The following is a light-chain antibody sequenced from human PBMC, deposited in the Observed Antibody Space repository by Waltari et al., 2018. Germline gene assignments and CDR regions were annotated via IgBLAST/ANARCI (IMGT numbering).Light chain of an antibody. CDR3: QSYDSSLGGSV. J-gene: IGLJ2*01. CDR1: SPTIGAGYE. V-gene: IGLV1-40*01. CDR2: GNS. Sequence: QSVLTQPPSVSGAPGQRVTISCPGSSPTIGAGYEVTWYQQLPGKVPKLLIYGNSNRPSGVPDRISGSKSGTSASLAITGLQAEDEADYYCQSYDSSLGGSVFGGGTKLTVL.